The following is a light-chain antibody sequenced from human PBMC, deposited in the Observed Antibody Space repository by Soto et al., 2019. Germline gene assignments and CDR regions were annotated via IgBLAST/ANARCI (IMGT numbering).Light chain of an antibody. J-gene: IGLJ3*02. CDR3: SSYTSSSTWV. Sequence: QSALTQPASVSRSPGQSITISCTGTSSDVGGYNYVSWYQQHPGKAPKLMIYEVSNRPSGVSNRFSGSKSGNTASLTISGLQAEDEDDYYCSSYTSSSTWVFGGGTQLTVL. V-gene: IGLV2-14*01. CDR1: SSDVGGYNY. CDR2: EVS.